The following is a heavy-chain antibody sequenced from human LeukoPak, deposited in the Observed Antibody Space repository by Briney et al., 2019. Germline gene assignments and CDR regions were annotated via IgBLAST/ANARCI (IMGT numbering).Heavy chain of an antibody. J-gene: IGHJ5*02. Sequence: SETLSLTCSVSGDSISKNYWTWIRQPPGKGLEWIGYIYYSGSTNYNPSLKSRVTISVDTSKNQFSLKLSSVTAADTAVYYCAMMVPADYYDSSGFDPWGQGTLVTVSS. V-gene: IGHV4-59*08. D-gene: IGHD3-22*01. CDR2: IYYSGST. CDR3: AMMVPADYYDSSGFDP. CDR1: GDSISKNY.